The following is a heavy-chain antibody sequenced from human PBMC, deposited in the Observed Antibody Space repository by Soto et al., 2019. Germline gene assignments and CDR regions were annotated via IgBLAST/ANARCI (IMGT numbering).Heavy chain of an antibody. J-gene: IGHJ1*01. CDR2: IYHTGST. CDR1: GGSISGYY. CDR3: VRYQQYYQH. Sequence: QLQLQESGPGLVEPSETLSLTCTVSGGSISGYYWSWIRQPPGKALEWIGYIYHTGSTNYNPSLESRVTISVDTSKNQFSLNLRSMTAADTAVYYCVRYQQYYQHWGRGTLVTVSS. V-gene: IGHV4-59*08.